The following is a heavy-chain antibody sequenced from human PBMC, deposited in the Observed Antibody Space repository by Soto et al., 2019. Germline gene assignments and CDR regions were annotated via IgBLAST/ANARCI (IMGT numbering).Heavy chain of an antibody. Sequence: QVQLVESGGGVVQPGRSLRLSCAASGFTFSSYGMHWVRQAPGKGLEWVAVISYDGSNKYYADSVKGRFTISRDNSXXTLYLQMNSLRAEDTAVYYCVKDQRGDSYYYGMDVWGQGTTVTVSS. V-gene: IGHV3-30*18. CDR2: ISYDGSNK. CDR1: GFTFSSYG. D-gene: IGHD2-21*02. J-gene: IGHJ6*02. CDR3: VKDQRGDSYYYGMDV.